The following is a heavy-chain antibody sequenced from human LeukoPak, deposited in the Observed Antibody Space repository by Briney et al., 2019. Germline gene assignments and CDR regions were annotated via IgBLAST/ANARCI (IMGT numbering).Heavy chain of an antibody. Sequence: SVKVSCKASGGTFSSYAISWVRQAPGQGLEWMGGIIPIFGTANYAQKFQGRVTITADESTSTAYMELRSLRSDDTAVYYCARSGYSSSWYESHLDYWGQGTLVTVSS. D-gene: IGHD6-13*01. V-gene: IGHV1-69*13. J-gene: IGHJ4*02. CDR1: GGTFSSYA. CDR2: IIPIFGTA. CDR3: ARSGYSSSWYESHLDY.